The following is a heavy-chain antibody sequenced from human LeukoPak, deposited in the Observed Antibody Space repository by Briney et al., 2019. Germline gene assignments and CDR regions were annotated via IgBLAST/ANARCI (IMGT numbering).Heavy chain of an antibody. CDR1: GGSISSSSYY. J-gene: IGHJ4*02. CDR3: ASRGSGSYLVEY. D-gene: IGHD3-10*01. CDR2: IYYSGST. V-gene: IGHV4-39*07. Sequence: SETLSLTCTVSGGSISSSSYYWDWIRQPPGKGLEWIGSIYYSGSTYYNPSLKSRVTISVDKSKNQFSLKLSSVTAADTAVYYCASRGSGSYLVEYWGQGTLVTVSP.